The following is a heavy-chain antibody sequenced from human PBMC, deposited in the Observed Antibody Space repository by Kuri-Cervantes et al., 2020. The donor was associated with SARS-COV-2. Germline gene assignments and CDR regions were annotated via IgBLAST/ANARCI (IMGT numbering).Heavy chain of an antibody. Sequence: GGSLRLSCAASGFTFSSYAMHWVRQAPGKGLEWVSVISGTGGSSTFYADSVKGRFIISRDNAENTLYLEINGLRVDDTAVYYCARDLAVGVGILWFGELLYPWYFDYWGQGTLVTVSS. CDR1: GFTFSSYA. V-gene: IGHV3-23*01. J-gene: IGHJ4*02. CDR3: ARDLAVGVGILWFGELLYPWYFDY. CDR2: ISGTGGSST. D-gene: IGHD3-10*01.